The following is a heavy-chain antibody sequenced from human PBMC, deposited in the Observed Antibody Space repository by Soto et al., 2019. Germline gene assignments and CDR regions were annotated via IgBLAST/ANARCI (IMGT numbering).Heavy chain of an antibody. CDR3: AREAGLRFRFDP. CDR2: IYYSGST. J-gene: IGHJ5*02. Sequence: PSETLSLTCTVSGGSISSGDYYWSWIRQPPGKGLEWIGYIYYSGSTYYNPSLKSRVTISVDTSKNQFSLKLSSVTAADTAVYYCAREAGLRFRFDPWGQGTLVTVSS. CDR1: GGSISSGDYY. D-gene: IGHD5-12*01. V-gene: IGHV4-30-4*01.